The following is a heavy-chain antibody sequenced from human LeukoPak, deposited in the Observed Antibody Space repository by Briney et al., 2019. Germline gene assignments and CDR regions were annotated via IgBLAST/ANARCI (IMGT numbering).Heavy chain of an antibody. CDR2: INPNSGGT. CDR1: GYTFTSYG. V-gene: IGHV1-2*02. Sequence: ASVKVSCKASGYTFTSYGISWVRQAPGQGLEWMGWINPNSGGTNYAQKFQGRVTMTRDTSISTAYMELSRLRSDDTAVYYCARWGDTAMVTDLYYYYMDVWGKGTTVTVSS. D-gene: IGHD5-18*01. CDR3: ARWGDTAMVTDLYYYYMDV. J-gene: IGHJ6*03.